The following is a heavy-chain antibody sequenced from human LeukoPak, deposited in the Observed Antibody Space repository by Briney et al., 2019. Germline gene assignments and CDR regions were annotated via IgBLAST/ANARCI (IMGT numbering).Heavy chain of an antibody. V-gene: IGHV3-7*01. J-gene: IGHJ4*02. Sequence: PGGSLRLSCAASGFTFSDSWWTWVPRAPGKGWKWLATIKFDGTEKQYVASVRGRFTISRANAENSMFLRMESLSPEDTAVYYCARGGGYSERFDYWGQGTLVTVSS. D-gene: IGHD1-26*01. CDR1: GFTFSDSW. CDR2: IKFDGTEK. CDR3: ARGGGYSERFDY.